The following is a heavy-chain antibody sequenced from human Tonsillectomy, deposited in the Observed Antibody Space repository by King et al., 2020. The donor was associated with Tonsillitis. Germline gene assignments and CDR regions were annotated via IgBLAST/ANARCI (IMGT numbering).Heavy chain of an antibody. CDR2: IYYSGST. CDR1: GGSISSRSYY. J-gene: IGHJ4*02. CDR3: ASLPGLMGAAVCWDY. Sequence: LQLQESGPGLVKPSETLSLTCTVSGGSISSRSYYWGWIRQPPGKGLEWIGSIYYSGSTYYNSSLKSRVTISVDTSKSQFSLKLNSVTAADTAVYFCASLPGLMGAAVCWDYWGQGTLVTVSA. V-gene: IGHV4-39*01. D-gene: IGHD6-13*01.